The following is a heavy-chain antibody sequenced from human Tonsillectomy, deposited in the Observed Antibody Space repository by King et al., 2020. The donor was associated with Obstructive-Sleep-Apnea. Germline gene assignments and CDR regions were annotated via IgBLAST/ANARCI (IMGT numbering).Heavy chain of an antibody. CDR1: GFTFSTYE. CDR2: ISYDGSVK. D-gene: IGHD4-17*01. CDR3: ATYGDYPGSSFDD. J-gene: IGHJ4*02. V-gene: IGHV3-30*04. Sequence: VQLVESGGGVVQPGRSLRLSCAASGFTFSTYEMHWVRQAPGKGLEWGAVISYDGSVKYYADSVKGRFTISRDNSKNTLSLQMNSLTTEDTAVFYCATYGDYPGSSFDDWGQGTLVTVSS.